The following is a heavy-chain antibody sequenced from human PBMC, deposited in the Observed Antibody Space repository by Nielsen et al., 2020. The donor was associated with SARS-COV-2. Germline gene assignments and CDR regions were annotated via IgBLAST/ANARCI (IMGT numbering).Heavy chain of an antibody. V-gene: IGHV1-69*05. CDR3: ARDLGGTGDYYYGMDV. D-gene: IGHD1/OR15-1a*01. Sequence: SVKVSCKASGGTFSSYAISWVRQAPGQGLEWMGGIIPIFGTANYAQKFQGSVTLTRDTSTSTVYMELSSLRTEDTAVYYCARDLGGTGDYYYGMDVWGQGTTVTVSS. CDR2: IIPIFGTA. J-gene: IGHJ6*02. CDR1: GGTFSSYA.